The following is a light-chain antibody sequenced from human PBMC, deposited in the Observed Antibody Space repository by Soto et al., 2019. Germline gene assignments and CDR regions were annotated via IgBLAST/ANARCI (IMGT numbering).Light chain of an antibody. Sequence: DIQMNQSPSTLSASVGDRVTITCRASQSISSWLAWYQQKPGKAPKLLIYDASSLESGVPSRFSGSGSGTEFTLTISSLQPDDFATYYCQQYNDYSYTFGQGTNLEIK. CDR1: QSISSW. CDR3: QQYNDYSYT. V-gene: IGKV1-5*01. J-gene: IGKJ2*01. CDR2: DAS.